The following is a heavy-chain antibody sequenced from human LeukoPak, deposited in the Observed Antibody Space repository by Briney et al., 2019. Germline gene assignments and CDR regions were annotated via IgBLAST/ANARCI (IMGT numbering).Heavy chain of an antibody. V-gene: IGHV5-51*01. CDR3: ARQPLVRDCGGDCEFDY. CDR2: IYPGDSNT. Sequence: GESLKISCKGSGYSFSNYWIGWGRQMPGKGLELMGIIYPGDSNTRYSPSFQGQVTISADKPISTAYLQWTSLKASDTAIYYCARQPLVRDCGGDCEFDYWGQGTRVSVSS. J-gene: IGHJ4*02. CDR1: GYSFSNYW. D-gene: IGHD2-21*02.